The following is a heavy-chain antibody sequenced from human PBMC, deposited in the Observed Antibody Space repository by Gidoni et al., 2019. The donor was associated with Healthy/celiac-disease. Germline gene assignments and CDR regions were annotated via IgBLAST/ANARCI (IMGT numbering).Heavy chain of an antibody. CDR3: ARGAIAARWGGPYNWFDP. Sequence: QVQLQQWGAGLLKPSETLSLTCAVYGGSFRGYYWSWIRQPPGKGREWMGEINHSGSTNYNPSLKSRVTISVDTSKNQFSLKLSSVTAADTAVYYCARGAIAARWGGPYNWFDPWGQGTLVTVSS. CDR1: GGSFRGYY. D-gene: IGHD6-6*01. J-gene: IGHJ5*02. V-gene: IGHV4-34*01. CDR2: INHSGST.